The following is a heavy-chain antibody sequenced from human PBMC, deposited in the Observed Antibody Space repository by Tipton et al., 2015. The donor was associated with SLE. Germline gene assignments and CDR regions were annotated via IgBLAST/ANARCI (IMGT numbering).Heavy chain of an antibody. CDR1: GGSISSADYY. J-gene: IGHJ4*02. V-gene: IGHV4-61*09. CDR2: IYISGRT. Sequence: TLSLTCTVSGGSISSADYYWSWIRQPAGKGLEWIGYIYISGRTNYNPSLNSRVTISLDTSKNQFSPNLSSVTAADTAVYYCARDRFDSSGYTLFDSWGQGTLVTVSS. CDR3: ARDRFDSSGYTLFDS. D-gene: IGHD3-22*01.